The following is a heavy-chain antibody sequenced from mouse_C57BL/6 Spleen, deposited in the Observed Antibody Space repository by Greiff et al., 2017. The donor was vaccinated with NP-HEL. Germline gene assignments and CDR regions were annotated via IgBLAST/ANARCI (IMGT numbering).Heavy chain of an antibody. CDR1: GYSFTSYY. J-gene: IGHJ3*01. Sequence: QVQLQQSGPELVKPGASVKISCKASGYSFTSYYIHWVKQRPGQGLEWIGWIYPGSGNTKYNEKFKGKATLTADTSSSTAYMQLSSLTSEDSAVYYCAREGYDDWFAYWGQGTLVTVSA. CDR2: IYPGSGNT. CDR3: AREGYDDWFAY. V-gene: IGHV1-66*01. D-gene: IGHD2-2*01.